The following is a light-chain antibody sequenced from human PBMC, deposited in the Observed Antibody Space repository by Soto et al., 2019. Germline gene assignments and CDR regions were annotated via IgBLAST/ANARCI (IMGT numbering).Light chain of an antibody. CDR1: QTISSNY. CDR3: QQYSSSLIT. CDR2: GAS. V-gene: IGKV3-20*01. J-gene: IGKJ5*01. Sequence: QSPGTLSLSPGERAILSCRASQTISSNYLAWYQQKPGQAPRLLIYGASGRATGIPDRFSGSGSGTDFTLTISRLAPEDFAVYYCQQYSSSLITFGQGTRLEIK.